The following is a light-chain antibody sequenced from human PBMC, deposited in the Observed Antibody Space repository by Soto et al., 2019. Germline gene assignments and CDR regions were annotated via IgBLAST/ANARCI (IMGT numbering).Light chain of an antibody. CDR2: ENN. V-gene: IGLV1-51*02. Sequence: QSVLTQPPSVSAAPGQKVTIYCSGSSSNIGNNYVSWYQQLPGPAPKLLIYENNKRPSGIPDRFSGSKSGTSATLGITGLQTGDEADYYCGTWDSSLSAGGVFGGGTKLTVL. CDR3: GTWDSSLSAGGV. CDR1: SSNIGNNY. J-gene: IGLJ2*01.